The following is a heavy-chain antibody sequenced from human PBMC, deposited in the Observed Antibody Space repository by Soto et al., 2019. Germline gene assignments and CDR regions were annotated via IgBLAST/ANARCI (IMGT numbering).Heavy chain of an antibody. J-gene: IGHJ5*02. V-gene: IGHV4-59*08. CDR2: IYYGGTT. CDR3: TRLGAHYHSLYP. CDR1: GGSISPYY. D-gene: IGHD2-15*01. Sequence: PSETLSLTCTVSGGSISPYYWTWVRQPPGKRQEWIGYIYYGGTTSYNPSLMSRVTISLETSKSQISLRLRSVTAADTASDEWTRLGAHYHSLYPWGPRTLVTASS.